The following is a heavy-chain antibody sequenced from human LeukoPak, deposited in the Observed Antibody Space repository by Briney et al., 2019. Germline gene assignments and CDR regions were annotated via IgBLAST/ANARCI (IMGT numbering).Heavy chain of an antibody. CDR3: AKAYAPDYGDWNWFDP. V-gene: IGHV1-18*04. CDR2: ISAYNGNT. D-gene: IGHD4-17*01. J-gene: IGHJ5*02. CDR1: GYTFTSYG. Sequence: ASVKVSCKASGYTFTSYGISWVRQAPGQGLEWMGWISAYNGNTNYAQKLQGRVTMTTDTSTSTAYMELRSLRSDDTAVYYCAKAYAPDYGDWNWFDPWGQGTLVTVSS.